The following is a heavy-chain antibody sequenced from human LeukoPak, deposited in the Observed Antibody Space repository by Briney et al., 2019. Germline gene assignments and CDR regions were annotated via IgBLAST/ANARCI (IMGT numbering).Heavy chain of an antibody. V-gene: IGHV4-59*08. J-gene: IGHJ6*02. CDR3: ARRIHYYYYGMDV. CDR1: GGSISSYY. Sequence: SETLSLTCTVSGGSISSYYWSWIRQPPGKGLEWIGYIYYSGSANYNPSLKSRATISVDTSKNQFPLKLSSVPAADTAVYYCARRIHYYYYGMDVWGQGTTVTVSS. CDR2: IYYSGSA.